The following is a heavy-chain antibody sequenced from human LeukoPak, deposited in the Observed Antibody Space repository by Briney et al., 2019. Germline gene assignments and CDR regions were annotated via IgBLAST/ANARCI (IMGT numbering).Heavy chain of an antibody. D-gene: IGHD5-18*01. Sequence: SETLSLTCTVSDGSISSSSYYWGWIRQPPGRGLEWIGSIYYSGSTYYNPSLKSRVTISVDTSKNQFSLKLSSVTAADTAVYYCARGLYNYGHGDYWGQGTLVTVSS. CDR3: ARGLYNYGHGDY. J-gene: IGHJ4*02. CDR1: DGSISSSSYY. CDR2: IYYSGST. V-gene: IGHV4-39*01.